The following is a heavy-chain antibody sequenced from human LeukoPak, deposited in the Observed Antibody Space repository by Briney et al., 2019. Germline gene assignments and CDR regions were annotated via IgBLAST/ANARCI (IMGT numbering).Heavy chain of an antibody. D-gene: IGHD3-16*01. V-gene: IGHV4-4*07. CDR2: IDTSGST. Sequence: SESLSLTCTVSGGSISSFYWSWVRQPAGKGLEWIGRIDTSGSTHYNPSLRGRVTMSLDTSKKQFSLKLNSVTVADTAVYYCARGLGGASYYMDVWGKGTTVTVSS. CDR1: GGSISSFY. CDR3: ARGLGGASYYMDV. J-gene: IGHJ6*03.